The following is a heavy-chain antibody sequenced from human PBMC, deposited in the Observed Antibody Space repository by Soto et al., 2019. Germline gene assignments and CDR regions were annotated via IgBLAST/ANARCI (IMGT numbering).Heavy chain of an antibody. CDR2: ISYDGNSE. CDR1: GFTFGAYT. CDR3: ARNGYSGRSDGFDV. V-gene: IGHV3-30*14. J-gene: IGHJ3*01. Sequence: QMQLVESGGGLVQPGMSLRLSCAASGFTFGAYTLHWLRQAPGKGLEWVAVISYDGNSERYTDPVKGRFTVARDNSRSTMYLQMNSLRAAHTAGYNCARNGYSGRSDGFDVWGQGTMVTVSS. D-gene: IGHD1-26*01.